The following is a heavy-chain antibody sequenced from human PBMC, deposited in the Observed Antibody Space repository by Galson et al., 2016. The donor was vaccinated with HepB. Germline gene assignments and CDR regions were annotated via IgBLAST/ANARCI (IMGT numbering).Heavy chain of an antibody. V-gene: IGHV3-30*18. J-gene: IGHJ4*02. CDR1: GFTFSNYG. CDR2: ILYAGSNT. CDR3: AKDRMATMQNFDY. D-gene: IGHD5-24*01. Sequence: SLRLSCAASGFTFSNYGMHWVRQAPGKGLEWVAVILYAGSNTYYADSVKGRFTISRDNSKNTLYLQMTSLRAEDTAVYYCAKDRMATMQNFDYWGQGTLVTVSS.